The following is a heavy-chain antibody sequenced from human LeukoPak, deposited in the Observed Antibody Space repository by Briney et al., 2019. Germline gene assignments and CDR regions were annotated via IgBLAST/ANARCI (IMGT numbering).Heavy chain of an antibody. J-gene: IGHJ5*02. CDR1: GFTFNNYW. V-gene: IGHV3-7*01. Sequence: PGGSLRLSCAASGFTFNNYWMNWVRQAPGKGLEWVAIIKQDGSEQYYVDSVRGRFTISRDNAKNTLYLQMNSLRAEDTAVYYCARGPGFDPWGQGTLVTVSS. CDR2: IKQDGSEQ. CDR3: ARGPGFDP.